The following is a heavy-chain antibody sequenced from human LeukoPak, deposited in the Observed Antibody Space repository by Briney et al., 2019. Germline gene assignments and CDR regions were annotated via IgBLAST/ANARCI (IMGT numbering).Heavy chain of an antibody. CDR3: ARGSGWYDP. V-gene: IGHV4-59*08. CDR2: FYYSGST. D-gene: IGHD6-19*01. CDR1: GXSISSYS. Sequence: SETLSLTCSVSGXSISSYSWGWIRQPPGKGLEWIGFFYYSGSTNYNPSLQSRVTISVDTSKTQVSLRLSSVTAADTAVYYCARGSGWYDPWGQGILVTVSS. J-gene: IGHJ5*02.